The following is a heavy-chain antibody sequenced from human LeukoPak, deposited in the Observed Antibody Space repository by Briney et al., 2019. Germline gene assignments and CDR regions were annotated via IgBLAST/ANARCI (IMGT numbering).Heavy chain of an antibody. V-gene: IGHV3-7*01. CDR2: IKQDGSEK. CDR3: AREWNGYDYVGEDY. CDR1: GFTFNSYW. D-gene: IGHD5-12*01. J-gene: IGHJ4*02. Sequence: GGSLRLSCAASGFTFNSYWVSWVRQAPGKGLEWVANIKQDGSEKYYADSVKGRFTISRDNAKNSLYLQMNSLRAEDTAVYNCAREWNGYDYVGEDYWGQGTLVTVSS.